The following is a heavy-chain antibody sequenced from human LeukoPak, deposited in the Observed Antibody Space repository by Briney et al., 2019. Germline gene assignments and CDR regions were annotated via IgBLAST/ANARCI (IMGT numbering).Heavy chain of an antibody. D-gene: IGHD1-26*01. CDR1: CGSISSGSYY. CDR2: IYTSGST. J-gene: IGHJ3*02. Sequence: TLSLTCTVSCGSISSGSYYWSWIRQPAGKGLEWIGRIYTSGSTNYNPSLKSRVTISVDTSKNQFSLKLSSVTAADTAVYYCAREGGSYFSNDAFDIWGQGTMVTVSS. V-gene: IGHV4-61*02. CDR3: AREGGSYFSNDAFDI.